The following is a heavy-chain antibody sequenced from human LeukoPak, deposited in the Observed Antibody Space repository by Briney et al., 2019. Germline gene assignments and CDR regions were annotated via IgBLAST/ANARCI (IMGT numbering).Heavy chain of an antibody. CDR3: ARDQGSWSIYDF. CDR2: IIPIFGTA. Sequence: SVKVSCKASGGTFSSYAISWVRQAPGQGLEWMGGIIPIFGTANYAQKFQGRVTITRDTSASTVYMELSGLRSEDTAVYYCARDQGSWSIYDFWGQGTLVTVSS. J-gene: IGHJ4*02. CDR1: GGTFSSYA. V-gene: IGHV1-69*05. D-gene: IGHD6-13*01.